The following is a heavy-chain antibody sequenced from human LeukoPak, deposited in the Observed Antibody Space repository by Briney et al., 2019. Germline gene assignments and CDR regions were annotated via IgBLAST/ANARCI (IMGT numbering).Heavy chain of an antibody. CDR3: ARDRACSNGVCSYFDY. Sequence: SETLSLTCTVSGDSIISSTYYWGWIRQPPRKGLEWIGSIDYRGSTYYNPSLKSRVTVSADTSRNQFSLKVYSVTAADTAVYYCARDRACSNGVCSYFDYWGQGSVLTVSS. CDR1: GDSIISSTYY. V-gene: IGHV4-39*02. D-gene: IGHD2-8*01. J-gene: IGHJ4*02. CDR2: IDYRGST.